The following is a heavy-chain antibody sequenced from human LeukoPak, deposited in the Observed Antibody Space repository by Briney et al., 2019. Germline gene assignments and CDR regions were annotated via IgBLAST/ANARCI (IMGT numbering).Heavy chain of an antibody. J-gene: IGHJ3*02. CDR3: TRDLSTILLWFGEPHAFDI. Sequence: ASVKVSCKASGYIFTGYSMHWVRQVPGESLEWMGWINAGTGETGYSQTFQGRVTITRGTSATTAYMELSSLRSEDTAMYYCTRDLSTILLWFGEPHAFDIWGQGTMVTVSS. D-gene: IGHD3-10*01. CDR2: INAGTGET. V-gene: IGHV1-3*01. CDR1: GYIFTGYS.